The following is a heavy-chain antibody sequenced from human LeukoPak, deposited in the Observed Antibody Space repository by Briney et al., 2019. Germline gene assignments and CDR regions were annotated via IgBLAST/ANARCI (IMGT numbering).Heavy chain of an antibody. D-gene: IGHD3-22*01. J-gene: IGHJ4*02. CDR1: GFTVSSNY. CDR2: IYSGGNT. CDR3: ARRAGDYSHPYDY. V-gene: IGHV3-53*01. Sequence: GGSLRLSCAASGFTVSSNYMSWVRQAPGKGLEWVSVIYSGGNTYYADSVKGRFTISRDNSKNTVHLQMNSLRAEDTAMYYCARRAGDYSHPYDYWGQGTLVTVSS.